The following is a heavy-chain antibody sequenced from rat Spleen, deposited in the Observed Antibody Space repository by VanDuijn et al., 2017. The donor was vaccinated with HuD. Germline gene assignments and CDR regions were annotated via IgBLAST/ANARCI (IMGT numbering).Heavy chain of an antibody. Sequence: VQLKESGPGLVQPSQTLSLTCTVSGFSLMDYSVQWVRQPPGKGLEWMGRMKYNGDTYYNSALKSRLSSSRDTSKSQVFLRMNSLQSEDTAIYYCIRDDYRGWFAYWGQGTLVTVSS. CDR1: GFSLMDYS. CDR2: MKYNGDT. D-gene: IGHD1-11*01. J-gene: IGHJ3*01. CDR3: IRDDYRGWFAY. V-gene: IGHV2S30*01.